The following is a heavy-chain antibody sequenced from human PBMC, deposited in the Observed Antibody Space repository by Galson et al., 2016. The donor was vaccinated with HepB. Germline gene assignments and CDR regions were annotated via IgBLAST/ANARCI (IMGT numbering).Heavy chain of an antibody. D-gene: IGHD5-18*01. Sequence: SVKVSCKASGYTSYMHWVRQAPGQGLEWMGMINPNGGRTRYPQKFQGRVTMTRDTSATTAYLELTSLRYEDTAVYYCARGLGYGYGSNYYYMDVGGQGTAVTIS. CDR1: GYTSY. V-gene: IGHV1-46*01. CDR2: INPNGGRT. CDR3: ARGLGYGYGSNYYYMDV. J-gene: IGHJ6*02.